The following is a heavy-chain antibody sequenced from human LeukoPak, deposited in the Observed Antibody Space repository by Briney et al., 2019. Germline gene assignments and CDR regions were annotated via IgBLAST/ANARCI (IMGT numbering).Heavy chain of an antibody. CDR2: ISIGGSTI. CDR1: GFKFSDYY. CDR3: AREGPIAVAGTFDF. J-gene: IGHJ4*02. D-gene: IGHD6-19*01. Sequence: GGSLRLSCAASGFKFSDYYMSWIRQAPGKGLEWLAYISIGGSTIYYADSVKGRFTISRDNAKNSLFLQMNSLRVDDTAVYFCAREGPIAVAGTFDFWGQGTLATVSS. V-gene: IGHV3-11*01.